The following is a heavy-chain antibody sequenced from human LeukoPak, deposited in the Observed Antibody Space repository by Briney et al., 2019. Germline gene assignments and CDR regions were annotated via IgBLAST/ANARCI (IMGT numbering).Heavy chain of an antibody. Sequence: SVKVSCKASGGTFSRYAISWVRQSPGQGLEWMGGIIPVLGATNYAQTFQNKVTITADESTRTAYMELSSLTSEDTAIYYCATSGGDYYYYSLDVWGKGTPVLVSS. CDR1: GGTFSRYA. J-gene: IGHJ6*03. V-gene: IGHV1-69*13. CDR2: IIPVLGAT. D-gene: IGHD3-10*01. CDR3: ATSGGDYYYYSLDV.